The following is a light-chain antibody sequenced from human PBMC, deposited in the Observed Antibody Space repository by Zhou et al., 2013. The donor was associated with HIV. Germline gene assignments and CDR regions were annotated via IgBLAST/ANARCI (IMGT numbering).Light chain of an antibody. J-gene: IGKJ1*01. CDR2: LGS. CDR1: QSLEHTNGLNY. Sequence: DLLLTQSPLFLSVTPGEPASISCNSSQSLEHTNGLNYLAWYLQRPGLSPQLLISLGSNRAAGVPDRFSGSGSGTHFSLNITTVEPEDIGVFYCMQGLQIPRTFGQGTKVEI. V-gene: IGKV2-28*01. CDR3: MQGLQIPRT.